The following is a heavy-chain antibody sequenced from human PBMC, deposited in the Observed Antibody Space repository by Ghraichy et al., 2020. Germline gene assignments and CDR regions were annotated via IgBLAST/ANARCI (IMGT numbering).Heavy chain of an antibody. D-gene: IGHD3-3*01. CDR3: TRGEAWRSYYDFWSGYYTQYYYGMDV. V-gene: IGHV3-49*03. CDR1: GFTFGDYA. J-gene: IGHJ6*02. Sequence: GGSLRLSCTASGFTFGDYAMSWFRQAPGKGLEWVGFIRSKAYGGTTEYAASVKGRFTISRDDSKSIAYLQMNSLKTEDTAVYYCTRGEAWRSYYDFWSGYYTQYYYGMDVWGQGTTVTVSS. CDR2: IRSKAYGGTT.